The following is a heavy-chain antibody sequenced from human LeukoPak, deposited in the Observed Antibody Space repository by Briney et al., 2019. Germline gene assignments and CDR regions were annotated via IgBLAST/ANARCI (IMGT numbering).Heavy chain of an antibody. D-gene: IGHD3-10*01. Sequence: GGSLRLSCAASGFSFSSYAMSWVPQAPGKGLERVSAISGSGGSTYYADSVKGRFTISRDNSKNTLYLQMNSLRAEDTAVYYCSKDPATRYGSGSYSYYFDYWRQGTLVTVSS. CDR2: ISGSGGST. V-gene: IGHV3-23*01. CDR3: SKDPATRYGSGSYSYYFDY. CDR1: GFSFSSYA. J-gene: IGHJ4*02.